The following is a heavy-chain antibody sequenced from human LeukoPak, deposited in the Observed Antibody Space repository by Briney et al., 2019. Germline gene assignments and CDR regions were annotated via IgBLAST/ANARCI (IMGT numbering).Heavy chain of an antibody. CDR2: AKQDGSEK. CDR1: GFHLCKHW. D-gene: IGHD6-25*01. CDR3: ARWGSELPDDAFDI. J-gene: IGHJ3*02. Sequence: GSLRLLCAALGFHLCKHWVSWVRPAPGKGLEWLATAKQDGSEKYYVDSVKGRFTISRDNAKNSLHLQMNSLRAEDTAVYYCARWGSELPDDAFDIWGQGTMVTVSS. V-gene: IGHV3-7*01.